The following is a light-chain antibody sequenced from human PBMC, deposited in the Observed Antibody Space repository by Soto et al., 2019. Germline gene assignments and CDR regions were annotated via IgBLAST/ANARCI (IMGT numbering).Light chain of an antibody. CDR1: RSLSSSY. CDR2: AAS. CDR3: QQQGT. V-gene: IGKV3-20*01. Sequence: EIVLTQSPGTLSLSPGERATLSCRASRSLSSSYVVWYQQQPGQAPRLLIYAASRRATGIPDRFSGSGSATENTLTISRFESEEVAVYYCQQQGTFGQGTKLEIK. J-gene: IGKJ2*01.